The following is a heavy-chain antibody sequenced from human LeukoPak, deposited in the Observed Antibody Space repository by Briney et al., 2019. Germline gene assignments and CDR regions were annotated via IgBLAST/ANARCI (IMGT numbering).Heavy chain of an antibody. J-gene: IGHJ4*02. Sequence: GGSLRLSCAASGFNFNYYAMRWVRQAPGKGLEWVAVVSYDGNNKYYADSVKGRLTISRDSSKNTVYLQMNSLSSEDTAVYYCARPIDNGSGSYYFDYWGQGTLVTVSS. V-gene: IGHV3-30-3*01. CDR3: ARPIDNGSGSYYFDY. CDR2: VSYDGNNK. CDR1: GFNFNYYA. D-gene: IGHD3-10*01.